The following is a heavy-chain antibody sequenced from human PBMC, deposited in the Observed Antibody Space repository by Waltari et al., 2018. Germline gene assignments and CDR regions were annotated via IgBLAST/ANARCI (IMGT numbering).Heavy chain of an antibody. CDR3: ARTSGAAAGKFDY. J-gene: IGHJ4*02. Sequence: QVQLQESGPGLVKPSETLSLTCTVSGTSISNYYWTWIRQPPGKGLELIVYISDSGSTSYNPSLKSRVTISGDTSKNHFSLKVSSVTAADTAVYYCARTSGAAAGKFDYWGQGTLVTVSS. CDR1: GTSISNYY. D-gene: IGHD6-13*01. CDR2: ISDSGST. V-gene: IGHV4-59*01.